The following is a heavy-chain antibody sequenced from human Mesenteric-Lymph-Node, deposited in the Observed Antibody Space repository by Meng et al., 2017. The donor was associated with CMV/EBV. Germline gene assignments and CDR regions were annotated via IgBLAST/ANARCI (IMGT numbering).Heavy chain of an antibody. CDR2: ISRTGGTI. Sequence: GGSLRLSCAASGFTFSSYSMNWVRQAPGRGLEWVSVISRTGGTIFYADSLQGRFSVSRDNSKNTLYLQMNRLKTDETALYYCTTDPHDLWGGNNWFDPWGHGTLVTVSS. J-gene: IGHJ5*02. CDR3: TTDPHDLWGGNNWFDP. D-gene: IGHD3-3*01. CDR1: GFTFSSYS. V-gene: IGHV3-48*04.